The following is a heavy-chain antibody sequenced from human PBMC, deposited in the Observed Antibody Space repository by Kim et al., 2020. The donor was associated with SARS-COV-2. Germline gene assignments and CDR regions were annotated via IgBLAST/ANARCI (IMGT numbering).Heavy chain of an antibody. D-gene: IGHD3-22*01. J-gene: IGHJ4*03. Sequence: GGSLRLSCAASGFTFSSYAMHWVRQAPGKGLEWVAVISYDGSNKYYADSVKGRFTISRDNSKNTLYLQMNSLRAEDTAVYYCARDFGYYDSSGYFEWGY. CDR1: GFTFSSYA. V-gene: IGHV3-30*04. CDR2: ISYDGSNK. CDR3: ARDFGYYDSSGYFEWGY.